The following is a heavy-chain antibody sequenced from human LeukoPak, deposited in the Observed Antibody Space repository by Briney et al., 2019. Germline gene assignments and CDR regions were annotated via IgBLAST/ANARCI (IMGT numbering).Heavy chain of an antibody. D-gene: IGHD6-19*01. CDR1: ASTFSSYS. J-gene: IGHJ3*02. V-gene: IGHV3-21*04. CDR2: IYTSSNYI. CDR3: AKPRGEEWLVGLYDAFDI. Sequence: PGGSLRLSCAASASTFSSYSMNWVRQAPGKGLEWVSYIYTSSNYIYYADSVKGRFTISRDNSKNTLYLLMNSLRAEDTAVFYCAKPRGEEWLVGLYDAFDIWGQGTMVTVSS.